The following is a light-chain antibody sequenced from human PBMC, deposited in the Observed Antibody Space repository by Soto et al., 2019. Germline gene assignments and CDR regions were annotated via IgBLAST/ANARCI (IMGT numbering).Light chain of an antibody. CDR3: QQYGTSPPLYT. J-gene: IGKJ2*01. CDR1: QSVDSSY. CDR2: GAS. Sequence: EIVLAQSPGTLSLSPGERATLSCRASQSVDSSYTAWYQQKPGQAPRLLIYGASNRATGIRDRFSGIGSGTEFTITISRLENEDFAVYYCQQYGTSPPLYTFGQGTKLEI. V-gene: IGKV3-20*01.